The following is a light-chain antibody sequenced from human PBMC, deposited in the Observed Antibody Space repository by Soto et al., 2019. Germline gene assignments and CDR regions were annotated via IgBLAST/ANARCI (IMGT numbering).Light chain of an antibody. Sequence: QSVMTQSPSESGTPGQRVTISCSGSSSNIGSNTVNWYQQLPGTAPKLLIYSNDQRPSGVPDRFSASKSGTSASLAISGLQSEDEADYYCAAWDDSLNGYVFGTGTKLTVL. V-gene: IGLV1-44*01. CDR1: SSNIGSNT. CDR3: AAWDDSLNGYV. J-gene: IGLJ1*01. CDR2: SND.